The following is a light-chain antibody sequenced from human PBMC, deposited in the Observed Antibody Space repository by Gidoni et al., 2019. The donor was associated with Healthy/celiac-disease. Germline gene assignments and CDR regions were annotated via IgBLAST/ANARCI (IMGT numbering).Light chain of an antibody. J-gene: IGKJ1*01. Sequence: EIVLTQSPGTLSWSPGERATLSCRASQSVSSSYLAWYQQKHGQAPRLLIYGASSRATGIPDRFSGSGSGTDFTLTISRLEPEDFAVYYCQQYGSSPAFGQGTKVEIK. V-gene: IGKV3-20*01. CDR2: GAS. CDR3: QQYGSSPA. CDR1: QSVSSSY.